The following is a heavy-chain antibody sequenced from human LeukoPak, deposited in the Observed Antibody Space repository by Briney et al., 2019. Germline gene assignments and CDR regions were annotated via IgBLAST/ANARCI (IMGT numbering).Heavy chain of an antibody. CDR1: GDSASSNSAV. D-gene: IGHD3-10*01. CDR3: ASDRWFMVRGLIINYYGMNV. Sequence: SQTLSLTCAISGDSASSNSAVWNWIRQSPSRVLEWLGRMYYRFKWYNDYAVSVKSRITINPDTSKNQFSLQLNSVTPDDTAVYYCASDRWFMVRGLIINYYGMNVWGQGTTVIVSS. V-gene: IGHV6-1*01. J-gene: IGHJ6*02. CDR2: MYYRFKWYN.